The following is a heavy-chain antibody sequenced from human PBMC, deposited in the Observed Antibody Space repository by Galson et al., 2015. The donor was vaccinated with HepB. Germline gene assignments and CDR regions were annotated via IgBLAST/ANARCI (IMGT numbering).Heavy chain of an antibody. D-gene: IGHD6-19*01. Sequence: SETLSLTCTVSGGSISPYYWSWIRQPPGKGLEWIGYIYYSGSTKYNPSLKSRVTISIDTSKNQFSLKLSSVIAADTAVCYCARVGSGCFDYWGQGTLVTVSS. J-gene: IGHJ4*02. CDR2: IYYSGST. CDR3: ARVGSGCFDY. CDR1: GGSISPYY. V-gene: IGHV4-59*01.